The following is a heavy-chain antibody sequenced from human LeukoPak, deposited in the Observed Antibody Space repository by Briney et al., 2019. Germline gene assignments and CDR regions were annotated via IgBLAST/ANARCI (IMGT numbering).Heavy chain of an antibody. CDR1: GGSISSYY. Sequence: SETLSLTCTVSGGSISSYYWSWIRQPPGKGLEWIGCIYYSGSTNYNPSLKSRVTISVDTSKNQFSLKLSSVTAADTAVYYCARGMRFGEFFFDYWGQGTLVTVSS. D-gene: IGHD3-10*01. CDR2: IYYSGST. V-gene: IGHV4-59*01. CDR3: ARGMRFGEFFFDY. J-gene: IGHJ4*02.